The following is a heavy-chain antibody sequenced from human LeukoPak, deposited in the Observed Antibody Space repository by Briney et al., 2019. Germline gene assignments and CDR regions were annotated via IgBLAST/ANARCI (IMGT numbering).Heavy chain of an antibody. D-gene: IGHD3-10*01. CDR2: MNPNSGNT. CDR1: GYTFTSYD. Sequence: ASVKVSWKASGYTFTSYDINWVRQATGQGLEWMGWMNPNSGNTGYAQKFQGRVTMTRNTSISTAYMELSSLRSEDTAVYYCAKVLWFGELVSYYYGMDVWGQGTTVTVSS. CDR3: AKVLWFGELVSYYYGMDV. J-gene: IGHJ6*02. V-gene: IGHV1-8*01.